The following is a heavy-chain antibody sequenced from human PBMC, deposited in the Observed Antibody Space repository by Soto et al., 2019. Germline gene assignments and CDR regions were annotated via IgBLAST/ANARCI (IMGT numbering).Heavy chain of an antibody. CDR3: ARLNTVPTRTPSYYYYYMDV. J-gene: IGHJ6*03. V-gene: IGHV5-51*01. D-gene: IGHD4-4*01. CDR2: IYPGDSDT. CDR1: GYSFTSYW. Sequence: GESLKISCKGSGYSFTSYWIGWVRQMPGKGLEWMGIIYPGDSDTRYSPSFQGQVTISADKSISTAYLQWSSLKASDTAMYYCARLNTVPTRTPSYYYYYMDVWGKGTTVTVSS.